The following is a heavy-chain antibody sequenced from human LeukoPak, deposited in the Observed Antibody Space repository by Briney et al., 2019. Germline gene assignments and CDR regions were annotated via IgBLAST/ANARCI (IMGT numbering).Heavy chain of an antibody. CDR1: GGSFSGYY. CDR2: INHSGST. CDR3: ATGTDSSSWYPFDY. D-gene: IGHD6-13*01. V-gene: IGHV4-34*01. Sequence: SETLSLTCAVYGGSFSGYYWSWIRQPPGKGLEWIGEINHSGSTNYNPSLKSRVTISVDTSKNQFSLKLSSVTAADTAVYYCATGTDSSSWYPFDYWGQGTLVTVSS. J-gene: IGHJ4*02.